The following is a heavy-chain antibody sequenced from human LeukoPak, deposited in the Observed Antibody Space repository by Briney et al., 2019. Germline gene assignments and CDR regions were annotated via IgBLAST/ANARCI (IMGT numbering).Heavy chain of an antibody. CDR2: ISSSGSTI. D-gene: IGHD3-9*01. CDR3: ARGAGLLRYFDWLESFGWFDP. CDR1: GFTFSSYE. V-gene: IGHV3-48*03. J-gene: IGHJ5*02. Sequence: GGSLRLPCAASGFTFSSYEMNWVRQAPGKGLEWVSYISSSGSTIYYADSVKGRFTISRDNAKNSLYLQMNSLRAEDTAVYYCARGAGLLRYFDWLESFGWFDPWGQGTLVTVSS.